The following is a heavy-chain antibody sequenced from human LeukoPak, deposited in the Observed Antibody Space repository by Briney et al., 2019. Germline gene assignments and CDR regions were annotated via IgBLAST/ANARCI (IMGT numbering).Heavy chain of an antibody. CDR1: GGSISSYY. CDR2: IYTSGST. V-gene: IGHV4-4*07. CDR3: AREGGSGWSEYFDY. D-gene: IGHD6-19*01. J-gene: IGHJ4*02. Sequence: SETLSLTCTVSGGSISSYYWSWIRQPAGKGLEWIGRIYTSGSTNYNPSLKSRVTMSVDTSKNQFSLKLSSVTAADTAVYYCAREGGSGWSEYFDYWGQGTLVTVSS.